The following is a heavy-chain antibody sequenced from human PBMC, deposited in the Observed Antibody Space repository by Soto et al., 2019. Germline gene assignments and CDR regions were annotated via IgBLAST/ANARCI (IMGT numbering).Heavy chain of an antibody. J-gene: IGHJ4*02. Sequence: ASVKVSCKASGNTFTIYGISWVRHAPGQGLEWMGWISAYNGDTNYAQKVQGRVTMTTDTSTSTAYMELRSLRSGDTAVYYCARDLLTTEGATNYFDYWGQGTLVTVSS. D-gene: IGHD1-26*01. CDR2: ISAYNGDT. CDR3: ARDLLTTEGATNYFDY. V-gene: IGHV1-18*01. CDR1: GNTFTIYG.